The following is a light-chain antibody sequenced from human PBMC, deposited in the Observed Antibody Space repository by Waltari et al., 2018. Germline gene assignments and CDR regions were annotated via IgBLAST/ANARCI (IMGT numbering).Light chain of an antibody. J-gene: IGLJ2*01. CDR2: EGS. Sequence: QSALTQPASVSGSPGQSITIPCTRGSTNFVTYYLISWYQQHPGKAPKLVIFEGSKRPSGVSDRFSGSHSDNSASLTISGLQAEDEADYYCCSYGGRTTIFGGGTRLTVL. CDR3: CSYGGRTTI. CDR1: STNFVTYYL. V-gene: IGLV2-23*01.